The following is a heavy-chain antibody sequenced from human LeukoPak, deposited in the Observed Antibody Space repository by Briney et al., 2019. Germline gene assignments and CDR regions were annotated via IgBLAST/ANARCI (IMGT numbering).Heavy chain of an antibody. CDR1: GGSISSSNW. J-gene: IGHJ4*02. CDR3: ARDSSVVVPAAWAV. D-gene: IGHD2-2*01. V-gene: IGHV4-4*02. Sequence: PSETLSLTCAVSGGSISSSNWWSWVRQPPGKGLEWIGEIYHSGSTNYNPSLKSRVTISVDKSKNQFSLKLSSVTAADTAVYYCARDSSVVVPAAWAVWGQGTLVTVSS. CDR2: IYHSGST.